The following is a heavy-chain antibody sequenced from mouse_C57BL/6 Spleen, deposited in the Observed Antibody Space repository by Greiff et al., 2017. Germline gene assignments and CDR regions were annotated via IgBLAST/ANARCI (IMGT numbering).Heavy chain of an antibody. J-gene: IGHJ4*01. Sequence: EVQLVESGGDLVKPGGSLKLSCAASGFTFSSYGMSWVRQTPDKRLEWVATISSGGSYTYYPDSVKGRFTISRDNAKNTLYLQMSILKSEDTAMYYCARLIYYYGSSYPYYAMDYWGQGTSVTVSS. CDR3: ARLIYYYGSSYPYYAMDY. CDR1: GFTFSSYG. V-gene: IGHV5-6*01. D-gene: IGHD1-1*01. CDR2: ISSGGSYT.